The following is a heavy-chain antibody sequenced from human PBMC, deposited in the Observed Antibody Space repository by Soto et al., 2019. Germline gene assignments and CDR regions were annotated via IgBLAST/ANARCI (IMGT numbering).Heavy chain of an antibody. CDR1: GYTFTGYY. Sequence: VASVKVSCKASGYTFTGYYMHWVRQAPGQGLEWMGWINPNSGGTNYAQKFQGRVTMTRDTSISTAYMELSRLRSDDTAVYYCAREIRPPVGRDWGYYYYGMDVWGQGTTVTVSS. CDR2: INPNSGGT. J-gene: IGHJ6*02. CDR3: AREIRPPVGRDWGYYYYGMDV. D-gene: IGHD3-16*01. V-gene: IGHV1-2*02.